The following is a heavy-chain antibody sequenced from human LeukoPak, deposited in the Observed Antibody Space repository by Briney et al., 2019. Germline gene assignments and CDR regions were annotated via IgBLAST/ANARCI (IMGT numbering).Heavy chain of an antibody. CDR3: ARQYGYAYGYFDY. Sequence: SETLSLTCTVSGGSISSSSHYWGWLRQPPGKGLEWIGSIYYSGSTHYNPSLKSRVTISVDTSKNQFSLKLSSVTAADTAIYYCARQYGYAYGYFDYWGQGTLVTVSS. D-gene: IGHD4-17*01. V-gene: IGHV4-39*01. CDR2: IYYSGST. CDR1: GGSISSSSHY. J-gene: IGHJ4*02.